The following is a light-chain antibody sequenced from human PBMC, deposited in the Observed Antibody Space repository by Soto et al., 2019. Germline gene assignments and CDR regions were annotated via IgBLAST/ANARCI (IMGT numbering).Light chain of an antibody. Sequence: QSVLTQPPSVSAAPGQKVTISCSGSSANIGSNYVSWYQHLPGTAPKLVIYDSDKRPSEIPDRFSGSKSGTSATLDITGLQTGDEADYYCGARDSSLSVVVFGGGTKVTVL. V-gene: IGLV1-51*01. CDR1: SANIGSNY. J-gene: IGLJ2*01. CDR2: DSD. CDR3: GARDSSLSVVV.